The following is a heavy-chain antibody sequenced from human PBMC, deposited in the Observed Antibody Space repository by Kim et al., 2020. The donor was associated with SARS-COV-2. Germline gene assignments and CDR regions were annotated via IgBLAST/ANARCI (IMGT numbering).Heavy chain of an antibody. D-gene: IGHD3-10*01. CDR1: GDSANSEKYY. CDR3: ARGLPSGKYYSFDL. J-gene: IGHJ5*02. V-gene: IGHV4-61*01. Sequence: SETLSLTCTVSGDSANSEKYYWSWIQQPPGEGLVWIAHIYYSASISYNPSLRGRVSMSVDTSRNQFSLRLTSVTAADTAVYYCARGLPSGKYYSFDLWGQGKLVTVSS. CDR2: IYYSASI.